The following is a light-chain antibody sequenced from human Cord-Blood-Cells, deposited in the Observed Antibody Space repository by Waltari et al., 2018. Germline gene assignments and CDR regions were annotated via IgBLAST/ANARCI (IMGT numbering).Light chain of an antibody. Sequence: QSVLTQPPSGSGAPGQRVNISCTGSSSNIGAGYDVHWSQQLPGTAPKLLIYGNSNRPSGVPDRFSGSKSGTSASLAITGLQAEDEADYYCQSYDSSLSGVFGGGTKLTVL. J-gene: IGLJ3*02. V-gene: IGLV1-40*01. CDR2: GNS. CDR1: SSNIGAGYD. CDR3: QSYDSSLSGV.